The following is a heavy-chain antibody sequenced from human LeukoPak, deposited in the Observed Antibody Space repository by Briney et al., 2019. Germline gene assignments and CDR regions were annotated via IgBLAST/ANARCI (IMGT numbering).Heavy chain of an antibody. V-gene: IGHV3-15*01. CDR2: IKSKTDGGTT. D-gene: IGHD3-3*01. J-gene: IGHJ4*02. CDR3: TTEEGYDFWSGYYPEFDY. CDR1: GFTFSNAW. Sequence: MAGGSLRLSCAASGFTFSNAWMSWVRQAPGRGLEWVGRIKSKTDGGTTDYAAPVKGRFTISRDDSKNTLYLQMNSLKTEDTAVYYCTTEEGYDFWSGYYPEFDYWGQGTLVTVSS.